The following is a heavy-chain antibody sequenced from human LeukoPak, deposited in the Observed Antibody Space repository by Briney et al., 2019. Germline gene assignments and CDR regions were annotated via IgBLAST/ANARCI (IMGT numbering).Heavy chain of an antibody. D-gene: IGHD5-18*01. V-gene: IGHV1-46*01. CDR2: ISPSGGST. Sequence: ASVKASCKASGNTFTSYYIHWVRQAPGQGLEWMGIISPSGGSTSYAQTFEGRVTMTRDTSTSTVYMELSSLRSEDTAVYYCARWDENIYGQPQGGSLDYWGQGTLVTVSS. CDR3: ARWDENIYGQPQGGSLDY. CDR1: GNTFTSYY. J-gene: IGHJ4*02.